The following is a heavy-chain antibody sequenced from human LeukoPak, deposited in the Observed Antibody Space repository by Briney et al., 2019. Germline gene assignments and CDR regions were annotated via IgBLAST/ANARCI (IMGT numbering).Heavy chain of an antibody. D-gene: IGHD6-13*01. Sequence: GGSLRLSCAASGFTFSSYGMHWVRQAPGKVLEWVAVIWYDGSNKYYADSVKGRFTISRDNSKNTLYLQMNSLKTEDTAVYYCTTESIAAAGNWFDPWGQGTLVTVSS. CDR3: TTESIAAAGNWFDP. J-gene: IGHJ5*02. V-gene: IGHV3-33*01. CDR2: IWYDGSNK. CDR1: GFTFSSYG.